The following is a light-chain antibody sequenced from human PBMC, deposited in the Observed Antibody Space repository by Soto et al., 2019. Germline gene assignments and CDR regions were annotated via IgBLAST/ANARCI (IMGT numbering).Light chain of an antibody. CDR3: QSPDTSGTYV. J-gene: IGLJ1*01. V-gene: IGLV3-25*01. CDR2: KDS. CDR1: ALPKQY. Sequence: SYELSQPPSVSVSPGQTARIACSGHALPKQYAHWYQQKPGQAPVVVIYKDSERPSGIPERFSGSSSGTTVTLTISGVQAEDEADYYCQSPDTSGTYVFGTGTKLTVL.